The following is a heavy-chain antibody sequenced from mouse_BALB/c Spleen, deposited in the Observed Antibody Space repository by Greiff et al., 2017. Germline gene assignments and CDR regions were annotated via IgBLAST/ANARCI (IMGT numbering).Heavy chain of an antibody. D-gene: IGHD1-1*01. Sequence: EVKLMESGGGLVQPGGSLKLSCAASGFTFSSYGMSWVRQTPDKRLELVATINSNGGSTYYPDSVKGRFTISRDNAKNTLYLQMSSLKSEDTAMYYCAREGYYGSSSYAMDYWGQGTSVTVSS. CDR1: GFTFSSYG. V-gene: IGHV5-6-3*01. CDR2: INSNGGST. J-gene: IGHJ4*01. CDR3: AREGYYGSSSYAMDY.